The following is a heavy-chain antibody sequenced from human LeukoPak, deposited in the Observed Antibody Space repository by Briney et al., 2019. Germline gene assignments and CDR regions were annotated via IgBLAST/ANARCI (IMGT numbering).Heavy chain of an antibody. CDR2: INPDSGGT. CDR1: GYTFTGYY. Sequence: ASVKVSCKASGYTFTGYYMHWVRQAPGQGLEYMGWINPDSGGTNSAQTFQGAVTMTRETSISTAYMDLSGLRSDDTAVYYCARQTTFKGFDYWGQGTLVTVSS. CDR3: ARQTTFKGFDY. J-gene: IGHJ4*02. V-gene: IGHV1-2*02. D-gene: IGHD1/OR15-1a*01.